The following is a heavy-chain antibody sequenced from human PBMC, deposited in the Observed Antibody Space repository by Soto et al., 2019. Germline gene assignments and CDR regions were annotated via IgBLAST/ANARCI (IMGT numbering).Heavy chain of an antibody. CDR1: GFTFSSYW. J-gene: IGHJ6*02. D-gene: IGHD6-19*01. CDR2: IKQDGSEK. Sequence: GGSLRLSCAASGFTFSSYWMSWVRQAPGKGLEWVANIKQDGSEKYYVDSVKGRFTISRDNAKNSLYLQMNSLRAEDTAVYYCARALYSSGWFWGEYYYYYYGMDVWGQGTTVTVSS. V-gene: IGHV3-7*05. CDR3: ARALYSSGWFWGEYYYYYYGMDV.